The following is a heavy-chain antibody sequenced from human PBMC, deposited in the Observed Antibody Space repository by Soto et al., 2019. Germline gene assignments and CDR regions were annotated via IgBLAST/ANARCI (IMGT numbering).Heavy chain of an antibody. D-gene: IGHD3-10*01. Sequence: GGSLRLSCAASGFTFGNYWMHWVRQAPGKGLMWVSRINTDGSRTTYADSVKGRFAISRDNAKNTVYLQMNSLRAEDTAVYYCARMKSGSYDWFDPWGQGTLVTVSS. J-gene: IGHJ5*02. CDR2: INTDGSRT. CDR3: ARMKSGSYDWFDP. V-gene: IGHV3-74*01. CDR1: GFTFGNYW.